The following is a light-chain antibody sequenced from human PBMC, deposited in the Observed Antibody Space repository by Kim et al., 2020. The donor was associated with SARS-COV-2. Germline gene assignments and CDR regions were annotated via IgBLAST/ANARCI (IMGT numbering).Light chain of an antibody. CDR3: LLSYGGARV. CDR1: TGAVTSGHY. Sequence: PGGTVTLTCGSNTGAVTSGHYPYWFQQEPGQVPKTLIYDTSNKHSWTPARFSGSLLGGKAALTLSGVQPEDEAEYYCLLSYGGARVFGGGTQLTVL. CDR2: DTS. J-gene: IGLJ3*02. V-gene: IGLV7-46*01.